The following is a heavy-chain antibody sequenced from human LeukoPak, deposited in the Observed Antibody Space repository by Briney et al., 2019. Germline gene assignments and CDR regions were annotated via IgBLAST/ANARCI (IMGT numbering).Heavy chain of an antibody. CDR1: GYTFTSYD. CDR3: AREDGATISSFDY. V-gene: IGHV1-8*03. J-gene: IGHJ4*02. D-gene: IGHD5-24*01. Sequence: GASVKVSCKASGYTFTSYDINWVRQATGQGLEWMGWMNPNSGNTGYAQKFQGRVTITRNTSISTAYMELSRLRSDDTAVYYCAREDGATISSFDYWGQGTLVTVSS. CDR2: MNPNSGNT.